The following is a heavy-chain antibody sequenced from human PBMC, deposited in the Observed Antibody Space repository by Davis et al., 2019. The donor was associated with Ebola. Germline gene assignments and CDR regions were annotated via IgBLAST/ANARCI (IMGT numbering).Heavy chain of an antibody. CDR1: RFIFSDYW. J-gene: IGHJ4*02. D-gene: IGHD6-25*01. Sequence: PGGSLRLSCAASRFIFSDYWMNWVRQTPGKGLVWVSRITNDGTRTSYADSVQGRFTISRDNAKNTLFLQLNSLRVEDTAIYYCARREAASIDYWGQGTLVTVSS. CDR2: ITNDGTRT. V-gene: IGHV3-74*01. CDR3: ARREAASIDY.